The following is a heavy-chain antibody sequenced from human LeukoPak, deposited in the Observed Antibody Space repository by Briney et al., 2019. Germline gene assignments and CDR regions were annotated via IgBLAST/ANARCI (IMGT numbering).Heavy chain of an antibody. CDR2: INHSGST. V-gene: IGHV4-34*01. Sequence: SETLSLTCAVYGGSFSGYYWNWIRQPPGKGLEWIGEINHSGSTNYNSSLKSRVTISVDTSKNQFSLKLSSVTAADTAVYYCARVGSALGSFYYYYYYMDVWGKGTTVTVSS. CDR1: GGSFSGYY. J-gene: IGHJ6*03. D-gene: IGHD2-15*01. CDR3: ARVGSALGSFYYYYYYMDV.